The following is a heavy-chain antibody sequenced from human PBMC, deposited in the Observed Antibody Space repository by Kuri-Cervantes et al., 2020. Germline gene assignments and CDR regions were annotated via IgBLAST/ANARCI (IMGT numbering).Heavy chain of an antibody. J-gene: IGHJ5*02. D-gene: IGHD3-22*01. CDR2: INWDGGRT. V-gene: IGHV3-20*04. Sequence: GESLKISCAASGFTFEDYGMSWVRQAPGKGLEWVSGINWDGGRTGYADSVKGRFTISRDNAKNSLYLQMNSLRAEDTAFYYCARDLYYDSSVPFSWGQGTLVTVSS. CDR3: ARDLYYDSSVPFS. CDR1: GFTFEDYG.